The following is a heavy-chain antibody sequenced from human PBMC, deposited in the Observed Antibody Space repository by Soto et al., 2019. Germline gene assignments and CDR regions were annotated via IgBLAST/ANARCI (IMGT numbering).Heavy chain of an antibody. CDR1: GYTFTDYG. J-gene: IGHJ4*02. CDR2: ISTSKGNT. CDR3: ATRSPAFDY. Sequence: QVQLVQSGPEVKKPGASVKVSCKTSGYTFTDYGISWVRQAPGQGLEWMGWISTSKGNTNYAQKFQGRVTMTTDTYTSTGYMELRSLRSDDTAVYYCATRSPAFDYWGQGTLVTVSS. V-gene: IGHV1-18*01.